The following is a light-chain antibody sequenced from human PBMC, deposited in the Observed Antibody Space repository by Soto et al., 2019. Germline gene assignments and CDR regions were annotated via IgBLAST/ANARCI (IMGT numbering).Light chain of an antibody. CDR2: GAS. CDR3: QQYGTSPRT. J-gene: IGKJ1*01. CDR1: QSVSANY. Sequence: EIVLTQSPDTLSLSPGQRATLSCRASQSVSANYVAWYQQKPGQAPRLLPDGASSRATGIPDRFSGSGSGTDFTLTISRLEPEDFAVYYCQQYGTSPRTFGRGTKVEIK. V-gene: IGKV3-20*01.